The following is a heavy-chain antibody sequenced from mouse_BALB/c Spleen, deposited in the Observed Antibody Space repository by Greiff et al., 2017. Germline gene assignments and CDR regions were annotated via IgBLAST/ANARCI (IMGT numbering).Heavy chain of an antibody. CDR1: GFTFSSYG. V-gene: IGHV5-6*01. CDR3: ARSFYYPAWFAY. Sequence: VQLKESGGDLVKPGGSLKLSCAASGFTFSSYGMSWVRQTPDKRLEWVATISSGGSYTYYPDSVKGRFTISRDNAKNNLYLQMSSLKSEDTAMYYCARSFYYPAWFAYWGQGTLVTVSA. J-gene: IGHJ3*01. D-gene: IGHD2-1*01. CDR2: ISSGGSYT.